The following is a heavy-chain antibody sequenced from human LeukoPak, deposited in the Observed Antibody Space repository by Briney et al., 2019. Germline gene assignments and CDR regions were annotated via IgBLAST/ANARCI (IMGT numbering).Heavy chain of an antibody. V-gene: IGHV3-74*01. CDR1: GFTFSDYW. CDR2: INTDGSIT. J-gene: IGHJ4*02. D-gene: IGHD3-10*01. CDR3: ARDRGPRTGLMVREAYDY. Sequence: GGSLRLSCAASGFTFSDYWIHWVRQAPGKGLVWVSRINTDGSITNYADSVKGRFSISRDNAKNTLYLQMSSLRAEDTAVYYCARDRGPRTGLMVREAYDYWGQGTLVTVSS.